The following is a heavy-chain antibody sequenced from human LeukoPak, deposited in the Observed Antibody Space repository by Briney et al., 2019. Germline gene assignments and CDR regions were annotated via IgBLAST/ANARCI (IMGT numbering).Heavy chain of an antibody. Sequence: GGSLRLSCAASGLTITSSSMNWVRKRPGQGLELFSSISSRVNYIYYADPVKGRFTIPRDTAKNSLYLQMNSLRGEDTAVYFCARSGWTNWFDPWAQGTLVTVPT. V-gene: IGHV3-21*01. CDR3: ARSGWTNWFDP. CDR2: ISSRVNYI. D-gene: IGHD3/OR15-3a*01. CDR1: GLTITSSS. J-gene: IGHJ5*02.